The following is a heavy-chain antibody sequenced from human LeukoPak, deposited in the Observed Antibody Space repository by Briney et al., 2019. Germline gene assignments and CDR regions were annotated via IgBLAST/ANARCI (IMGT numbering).Heavy chain of an antibody. CDR3: ARDSIGRDGYNLAGFDP. D-gene: IGHD5-24*01. V-gene: IGHV3-53*01. CDR2: IYSGGST. J-gene: IGHJ5*02. Sequence: GGSLRLSCAASGFTVSSKYMSWVCQAPGKGLEWVSVIYSGGSTYYADSVKGRFTISRDNSKNTLYLQMNSLRAEDTAVYYCARDSIGRDGYNLAGFDPWGQGTLVTVSP. CDR1: GFTVSSKY.